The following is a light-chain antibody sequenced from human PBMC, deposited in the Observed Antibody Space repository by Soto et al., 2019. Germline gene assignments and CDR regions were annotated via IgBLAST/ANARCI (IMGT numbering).Light chain of an antibody. Sequence: EILMTQSPATLSVSPGVRATLSCRASQTVSSNLDWYQQKPGKAPRLLIYSASTMDTGIPDMFSCSGSGTYIIIPIRSLQTENYAFYNCQHYKTWTPRTSGRGTKLEI. CDR1: QTVSSN. CDR2: SAS. V-gene: IGKV3-15*01. J-gene: IGKJ2*01. CDR3: QHYKTWTPRT.